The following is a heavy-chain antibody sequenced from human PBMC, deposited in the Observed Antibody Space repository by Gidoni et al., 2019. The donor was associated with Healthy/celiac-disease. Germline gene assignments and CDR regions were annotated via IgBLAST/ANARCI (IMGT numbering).Heavy chain of an antibody. CDR1: GYTFTSYD. CDR2: MNPNSGNT. Sequence: QVQLVQSGAEVKKPGASVKVSCKASGYTFTSYDINWVRQATGQGLAWMGWMNPNSGNTGYAQKFQGRVTMTRNTSISTAYMELSSLRSEDTAVYYCARVRYPLRRVQGVIKDYYMDVWGKGTTVTVSS. J-gene: IGHJ6*03. D-gene: IGHD3-10*01. V-gene: IGHV1-8*01. CDR3: ARVRYPLRRVQGVIKDYYMDV.